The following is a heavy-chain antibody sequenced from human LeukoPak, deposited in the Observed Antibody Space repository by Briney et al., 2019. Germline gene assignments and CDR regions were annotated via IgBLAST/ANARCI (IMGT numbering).Heavy chain of an antibody. V-gene: IGHV4-39*01. CDR1: GGSISSSSYY. Sequence: ETLSLTCTVSGGSISSSSYYWGWIRQPPGKGLEWIGSIYYSGSTYYNPSLKSRVTISVDTSKDQFSLKLSSVTAADTAVYYCARRGGLWFGELFGTSWFDPWGQGTLVTVSS. CDR2: IYYSGST. CDR3: ARRGGLWFGELFGTSWFDP. J-gene: IGHJ5*02. D-gene: IGHD3-10*01.